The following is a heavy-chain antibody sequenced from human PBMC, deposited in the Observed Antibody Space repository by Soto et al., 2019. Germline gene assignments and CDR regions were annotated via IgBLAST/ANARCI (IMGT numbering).Heavy chain of an antibody. V-gene: IGHV3-53*01. J-gene: IGHJ4*02. CDR3: ARDGLSSSGWYGY. D-gene: IGHD6-19*01. Sequence: HPGGSLRLSCAASGFTVSSNYMSWVRQAPGKGLEWVSVIYSGGSTYYADSVKGRFTISRDNSKNTLYLQMNSLRAEDTAVYYCARDGLSSSGWYGYWGRGTLVTVSS. CDR1: GFTVSSNY. CDR2: IYSGGST.